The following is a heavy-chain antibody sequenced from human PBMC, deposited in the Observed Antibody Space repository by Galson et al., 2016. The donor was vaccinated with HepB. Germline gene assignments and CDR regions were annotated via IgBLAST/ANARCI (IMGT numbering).Heavy chain of an antibody. CDR3: ARKYSSGGLDYFDY. Sequence: TLSLTCTVSGGSISSGSYYWSWIRQPAGKGLEWIGRINSGGSTNYDPSLKSRVTISIDTSKSQFYLNLNSVTAADMAVYYCARKYSSGGLDYFDYWGQGTLVTVSS. CDR1: GGSISSGSYY. V-gene: IGHV4-61*02. D-gene: IGHD6-19*01. CDR2: INSGGST. J-gene: IGHJ4*02.